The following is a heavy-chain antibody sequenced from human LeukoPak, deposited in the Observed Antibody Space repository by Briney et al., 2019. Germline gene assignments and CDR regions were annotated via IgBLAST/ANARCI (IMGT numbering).Heavy chain of an antibody. Sequence: SETLSLTCTVSGSFISSYYWNWIRQPAGKGLEWIGRIYTSGSTNYNPSLKSRVTMSVDTSKNQFSLKLSSVTAADTAVYYCARGTIIAELNYWGQGTLVTVSS. CDR2: IYTSGST. CDR1: GSFISSYY. V-gene: IGHV4-4*07. J-gene: IGHJ4*02. CDR3: ARGTIIAELNY. D-gene: IGHD1-7*01.